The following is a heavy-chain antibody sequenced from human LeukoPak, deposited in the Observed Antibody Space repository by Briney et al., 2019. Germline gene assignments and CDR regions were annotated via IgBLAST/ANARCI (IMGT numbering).Heavy chain of an antibody. Sequence: GGSLRLSCAASGFTFSSYWMSWVRQAPGKGLEWVANIKQDGSEKYYVDSVKGRFTISRDNAKNSLYLQMNSLRAEDTAVYYCAGDMWPPGPHDSSGYYYPSGFDPWGQGTLVTVSS. V-gene: IGHV3-7*01. CDR2: IKQDGSEK. D-gene: IGHD3-22*01. CDR1: GFTFSSYW. J-gene: IGHJ5*02. CDR3: AGDMWPPGPHDSSGYYYPSGFDP.